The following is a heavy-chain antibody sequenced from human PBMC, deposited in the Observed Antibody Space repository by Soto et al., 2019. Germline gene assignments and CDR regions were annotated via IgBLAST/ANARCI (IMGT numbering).Heavy chain of an antibody. J-gene: IGHJ4*02. D-gene: IGHD1-7*01. CDR3: AHRLTLNSDWNYGRFDY. CDR1: GFSLTTYGVG. Sequence: QITLKESGPALVKPTQTLTLTCTFSGFSLTTYGVGVGWIRQPPGKALEWLALIYWDDDKRYCPSLKSRLTITKDTSKYQVVRTMTNMDPVDTATYFCAHRLTLNSDWNYGRFDYWGQGTLVTVSS. V-gene: IGHV2-5*02. CDR2: IYWDDDK.